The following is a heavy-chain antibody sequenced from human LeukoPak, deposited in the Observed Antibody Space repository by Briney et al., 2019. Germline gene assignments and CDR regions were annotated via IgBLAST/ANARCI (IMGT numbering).Heavy chain of an antibody. D-gene: IGHD3-22*01. CDR2: ITTSSSYI. CDR3: ARDLGQYYDTSDNWFDP. V-gene: IGHV3-21*01. Sequence: GGSLRLSCAASGFTFSSYSLNWVRQAPGKGLEWVSSITTSSSYIYYADSVKGRFTISRDNAKNTLNLQMNSLRAEDTAVYYCARDLGQYYDTSDNWFDPWGQGTLVTVSS. CDR1: GFTFSSYS. J-gene: IGHJ5*02.